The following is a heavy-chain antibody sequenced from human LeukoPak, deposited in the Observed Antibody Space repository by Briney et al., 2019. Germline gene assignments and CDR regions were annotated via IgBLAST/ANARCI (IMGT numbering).Heavy chain of an antibody. CDR1: GGSISGYY. CDR2: IYYSGST. J-gene: IGHJ4*01. V-gene: IGHV4-59*06. CDR3: ARDNPVTASFLDY. Sequence: PETLSLTSTVSGGSISGYYWSWFRQPPGKGLEWVGSIYYSGSTYYNPSLKSRVTISVDTSKNQFSLKLSSVTAAETAVYYCARDNPVTASFLDYWGQGTLVTVSS. D-gene: IGHD1-14*01.